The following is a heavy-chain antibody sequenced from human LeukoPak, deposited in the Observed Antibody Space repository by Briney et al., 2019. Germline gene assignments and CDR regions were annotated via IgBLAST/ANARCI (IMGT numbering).Heavy chain of an antibody. Sequence: GASVKVSCKASGYTFTSYGISWVRQAPGQGLEWMGRIIPILGIANYAQKFQGRVTITADKSTSTAYMELSSLRSEDTAVYYCARAEMATPPNHYDYWGQGTLVTVSS. D-gene: IGHD5-24*01. CDR3: ARAEMATPPNHYDY. V-gene: IGHV1-69*04. CDR2: IIPILGIA. CDR1: GYTFTSYG. J-gene: IGHJ4*02.